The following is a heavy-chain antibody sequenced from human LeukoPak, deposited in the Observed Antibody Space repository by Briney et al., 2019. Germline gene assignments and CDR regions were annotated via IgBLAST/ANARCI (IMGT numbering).Heavy chain of an antibody. CDR2: ISGSGGDT. CDR3: LWFGEQLHTTLDY. V-gene: IGHV3-23*01. Sequence: PSETLSLTCAVSGYSISSGYYWGWVRQAPGKGLEWVSHISGSGGDTYYADSVKGRFTISRDNSKNTLYLQMNSLRADDTAVYYCLWFGEQLHTTLDYRGQGTLVTVSS. D-gene: IGHD3-10*01. J-gene: IGHJ4*02. CDR1: GYSISSGYY.